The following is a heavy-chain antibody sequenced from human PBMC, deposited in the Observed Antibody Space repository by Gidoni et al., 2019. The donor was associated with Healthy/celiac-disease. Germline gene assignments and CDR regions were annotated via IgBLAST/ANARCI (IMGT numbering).Heavy chain of an antibody. CDR2: IYTSGST. J-gene: IGHJ5*02. V-gene: IGHV4-61*02. Sequence: QVQLQESGPGLVKPSQTLSLTCTVSGGSISSGSYYWSWIRQPAGKGLEWIGRIYTSGSTNYNPSLKSRVTISVDTSKNQFSLKLSSVTAADTAVYYCARSPCYSGGCWWFDPWGQGTLVTVSS. D-gene: IGHD2-21*02. CDR1: GGSISSGSYY. CDR3: ARSPCYSGGCWWFDP.